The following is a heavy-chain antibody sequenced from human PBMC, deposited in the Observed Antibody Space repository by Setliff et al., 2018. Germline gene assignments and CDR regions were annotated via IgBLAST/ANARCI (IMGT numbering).Heavy chain of an antibody. J-gene: IGHJ4*02. CDR3: ARGRNVAARLLDS. CDR2: IDHTGTT. V-gene: IGHV4-34*01. D-gene: IGHD6-6*01. CDR1: GGTFSYYY. Sequence: SETLSLTCAASGGTFSYYYWTWIRQPPGKGLEWVGEIDHTGTTKYNPSLQSRVTISIDTSKDQFSLTVTSVTAADTAMYYCARGRNVAARLLDSWGQGTLVTVSS.